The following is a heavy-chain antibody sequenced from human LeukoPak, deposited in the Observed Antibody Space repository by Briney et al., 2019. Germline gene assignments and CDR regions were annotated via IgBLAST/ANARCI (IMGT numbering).Heavy chain of an antibody. D-gene: IGHD3-22*01. CDR2: ISYSGNT. Sequence: PSETLSLTCTVSGGSISSDYWSWIRQPPGQGLEWIGYISYSGNTYYNPSLKSRVTISVDTSENQFSLKLSSVTAADTAVYYCARGFGSSGDFDYWGQGTLVTVSS. V-gene: IGHV4-59*01. J-gene: IGHJ4*02. CDR1: GGSISSDY. CDR3: ARGFGSSGDFDY.